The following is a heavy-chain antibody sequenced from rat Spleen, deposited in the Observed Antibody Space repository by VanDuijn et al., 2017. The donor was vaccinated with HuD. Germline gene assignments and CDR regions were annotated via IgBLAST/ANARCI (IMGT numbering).Heavy chain of an antibody. CDR3: ARQGFYVYYGLGVMDA. J-gene: IGHJ4*01. CDR1: GFTFSNYG. V-gene: IGHV5-19*01. CDR2: ISPSGGST. D-gene: IGHD1-6*01. Sequence: EVQLVESGGGLVQPGRSLKLSCAASGFTFSNYGMHWIRQAPTKGLEWVASISPSGGSTYYRDSVKGRFTISRDDAKSTLYLQMNNLRSEDTATYYCARQGFYVYYGLGVMDAWGQGASVTVSS.